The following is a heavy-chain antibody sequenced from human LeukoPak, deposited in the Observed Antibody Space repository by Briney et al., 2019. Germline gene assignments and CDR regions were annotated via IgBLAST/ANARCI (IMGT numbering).Heavy chain of an antibody. D-gene: IGHD3-10*01. V-gene: IGHV3-7*01. CDR2: IKQDGSEK. Sequence: GGSLRLSCAASGFTFSSYWMSWVRQAPGKGLEWVDNIKQDGSEKYYVDSVKGRFTISRDNAKNSLYLQMNSLRAEDTAVYYCARSGSSSYYYYYYMDVWGKGTTVTVSS. CDR1: GFTFSSYW. J-gene: IGHJ6*03. CDR3: ARSGSSSYYYYYYMDV.